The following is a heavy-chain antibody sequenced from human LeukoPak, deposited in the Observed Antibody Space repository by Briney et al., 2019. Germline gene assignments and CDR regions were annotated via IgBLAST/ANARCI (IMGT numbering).Heavy chain of an antibody. D-gene: IGHD3-16*01. CDR1: GFTVSSKY. CDR2: TYGGSNT. CDR3: ATAPGPLVYYGVDV. V-gene: IGHV3-53*01. Sequence: PGESLRLSCAASGFTVSSKYMNWVRQAPGKGLEWVSVTYGGSNTNYAESVKGRFTISRDNSKNTLYLQMNSLRAEDTAVYYCATAPGPLVYYGVDVWGQGTTVTVFS. J-gene: IGHJ6*02.